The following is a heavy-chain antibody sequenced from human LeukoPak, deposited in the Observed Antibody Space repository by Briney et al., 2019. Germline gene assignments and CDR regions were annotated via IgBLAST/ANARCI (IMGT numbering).Heavy chain of an antibody. CDR2: IKQDGSEK. D-gene: IGHD2-15*01. J-gene: IGHJ4*02. CDR3: ARGAVVADH. V-gene: IGHV3-7*01. CDR1: GFTFSIYW. Sequence: GGSLRLSCAASGFTFSIYWMSWVRQAPGKGLEWVANIKQDGSEKYYVDSVKGRFTISRDNAKNSLYLQMNSLRAEDTAVYYCARGAVVADHWGQGTLVTVSS.